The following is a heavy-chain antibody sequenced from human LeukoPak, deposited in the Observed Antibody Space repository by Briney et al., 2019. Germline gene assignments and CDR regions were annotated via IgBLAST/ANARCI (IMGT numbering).Heavy chain of an antibody. Sequence: GGSLRLSCAASGFTLSSYVMSWVRQAPGKGLEWVSAITGSGDSTYYADSVKGRFTISRDNSNNMLYLQMNSLRAEDTAVYYCAKDGVTTPYYFDYWGQGTLVTVSS. V-gene: IGHV3-23*01. J-gene: IGHJ4*02. D-gene: IGHD4-17*01. CDR3: AKDGVTTPYYFDY. CDR2: ITGSGDST. CDR1: GFTLSSYV.